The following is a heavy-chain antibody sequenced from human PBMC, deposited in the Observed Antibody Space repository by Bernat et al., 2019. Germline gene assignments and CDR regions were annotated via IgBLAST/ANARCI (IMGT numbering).Heavy chain of an antibody. CDR1: GYTFSSYG. V-gene: IGHV3-33*01. CDR3: ARGCAYEGGYYYGSGSYYNGAY. CDR2: IWYDGSNK. Sequence: QVQLMGCGGGVVQAGLSLRLPCAASGYTFSSYGMHWVRQAPGKGLEWVAVIWYDGSNKYYADSVKGRFTISRDNSKNTLYLQMNSLRAEDTAVYYCARGCAYEGGYYYGSGSYYNGAYWCQGTRGTV. D-gene: IGHD3-10*01. J-gene: IGHJ4*01.